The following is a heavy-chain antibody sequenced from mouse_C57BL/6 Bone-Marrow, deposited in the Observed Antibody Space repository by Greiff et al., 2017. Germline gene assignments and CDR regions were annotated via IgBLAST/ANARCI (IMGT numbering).Heavy chain of an antibody. CDR1: GYTFTSYG. D-gene: IGHD2-3*01. CDR2: IYPRSGNT. V-gene: IGHV1-81*01. CDR3: ARSGDGYYAY. Sequence: QVQLQQSGAELARPGASVKLSCKASGYTFTSYGISWVKQRTGQGLEWIGEIYPRSGNTYYNEKFKGKATLTADKSSSTAYMELRSLTSEDSAGYFCARSGDGYYAYWGQGTLVTVSA. J-gene: IGHJ3*01.